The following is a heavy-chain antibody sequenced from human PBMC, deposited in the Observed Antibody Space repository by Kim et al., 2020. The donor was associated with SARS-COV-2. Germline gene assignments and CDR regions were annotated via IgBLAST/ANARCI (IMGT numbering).Heavy chain of an antibody. CDR1: GFTFSSYA. CDR3: ARAAVAGLYYYGMDV. CDR2: ISYDGSNK. Sequence: GGSLRLSCAASGFTFSSYAMHWVRQAPGKGLEWVAVISYDGSNKYYADSVKGRFTISRDNSKNTLYLQMNSLRAEDTAVYYCARAAVAGLYYYGMDVWG. D-gene: IGHD6-19*01. V-gene: IGHV3-30*04. J-gene: IGHJ6*02.